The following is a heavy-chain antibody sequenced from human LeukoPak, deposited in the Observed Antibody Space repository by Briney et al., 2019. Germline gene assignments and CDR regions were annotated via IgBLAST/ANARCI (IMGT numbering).Heavy chain of an antibody. V-gene: IGHV1-18*01. D-gene: IGHD3-16*01. J-gene: IGHJ4*02. Sequence: ASLKVSCKASVYTFTNYGINWVRQAPGQGLERIGWISGYNANTNYVQKFQGRVTMTTDTSTHTAYMELRSLRSDDTAVYYCARGSHRLYDYVWGTYESKDYWGQGTLATVSS. CDR2: ISGYNANT. CDR3: ARGSHRLYDYVWGTYESKDY. CDR1: VYTFTNYG.